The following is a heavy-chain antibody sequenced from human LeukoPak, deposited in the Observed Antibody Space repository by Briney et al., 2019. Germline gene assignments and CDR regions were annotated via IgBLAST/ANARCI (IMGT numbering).Heavy chain of an antibody. J-gene: IGHJ4*02. CDR3: AKDLILEVTGAGYYFDY. Sequence: WASVKVSCKASGYTFTTYDINWVRQATGQGLEWMGWMNPNSGNTGSAQKFQGRVTMTRNTSITTAYMELSSLRSDDTAVYYCAKDLILEVTGAGYYFDYWGQGTLVTVSS. CDR1: GYTFTTYD. V-gene: IGHV1-8*01. CDR2: MNPNSGNT. D-gene: IGHD6-19*01.